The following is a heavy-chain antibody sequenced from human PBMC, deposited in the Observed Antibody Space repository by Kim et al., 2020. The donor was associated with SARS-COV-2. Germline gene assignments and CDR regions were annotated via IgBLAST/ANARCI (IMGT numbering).Heavy chain of an antibody. J-gene: IGHJ3*02. V-gene: IGHV1-46*01. D-gene: IGHD3-22*01. CDR2: INPSGGST. CDR1: GYTFTSYY. Sequence: ASVKVSCKASGYTFTSYYMHWVRQAPGQGLEWMGIINPSGGSTSYAQKFQGRVTMTRDTSTSTVYMELSSLRSEDTAVYYCASAYDSSGYYYDAFDIWGQGTMVTVSS. CDR3: ASAYDSSGYYYDAFDI.